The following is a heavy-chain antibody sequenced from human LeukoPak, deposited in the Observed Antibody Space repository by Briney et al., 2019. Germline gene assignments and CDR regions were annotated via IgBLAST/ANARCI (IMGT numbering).Heavy chain of an antibody. CDR2: IYYSGST. CDR3: ARHRYSSGWPRSHWFDP. V-gene: IGHV4-59*08. Sequence: SETLSLTCTVSGGSISSYYWSWIRQPPGKGLEWIGYIYYSGSTNYNPSLKSRVTISVDTSKNQFSLKLSSVTAADTAVYCCARHRYSSGWPRSHWFDPWGQGTLVTVSS. CDR1: GGSISSYY. J-gene: IGHJ5*02. D-gene: IGHD6-19*01.